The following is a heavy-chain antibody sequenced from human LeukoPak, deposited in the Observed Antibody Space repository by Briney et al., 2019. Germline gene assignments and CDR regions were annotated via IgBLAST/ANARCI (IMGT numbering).Heavy chain of an antibody. V-gene: IGHV1-8*01. D-gene: IGHD3-9*01. CDR2: MNPNSGNT. CDR3: ARGRYFDWLFTNYPRWFDP. CDR1: GYTFTSYD. Sequence: ASVKVSCKASGYTFTSYDINWVRQAPGQGLEWMGWMNPNSGNTGYAQKFQGRVTMTRNTSISTAYMELSSLRSEDTAVYYCARGRYFDWLFTNYPRWFDPWGQGTLVTVSS. J-gene: IGHJ5*02.